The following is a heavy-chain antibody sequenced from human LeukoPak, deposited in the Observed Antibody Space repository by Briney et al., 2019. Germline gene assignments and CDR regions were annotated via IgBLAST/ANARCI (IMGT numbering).Heavy chain of an antibody. V-gene: IGHV3-64D*06. D-gene: IGHD6-19*01. Sequence: GGSLRLSCSASGFTFSNNAMHWVRQAPGKGLEYVLAISSNGGSTYYADSVKGRFTISRDNSKNTVYLQMSSPRGEDTAVYYCARGNGWFDYWGQGTLVTVSS. CDR3: ARGNGWFDY. CDR2: ISSNGGST. J-gene: IGHJ4*02. CDR1: GFTFSNNA.